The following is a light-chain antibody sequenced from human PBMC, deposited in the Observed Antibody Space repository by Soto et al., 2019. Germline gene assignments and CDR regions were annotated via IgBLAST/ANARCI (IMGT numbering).Light chain of an antibody. CDR3: SSFTTSSTLV. J-gene: IGLJ1*01. V-gene: IGLV2-14*01. Sequence: QSVRTQPASGTGSPGQPITISCTGTSSDVGSFDSVAWYQHNPGKAPKLMIYDVSNRPSGVSSRFSGSKSGNTASLSISGLQTEDEANYYCSSFTTSSTLVFGTGTKVTVL. CDR1: SSDVGSFDS. CDR2: DVS.